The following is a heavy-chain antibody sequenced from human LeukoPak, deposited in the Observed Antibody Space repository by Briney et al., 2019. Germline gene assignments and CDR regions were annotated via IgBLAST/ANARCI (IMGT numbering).Heavy chain of an antibody. CDR2: ISGSSSYI. CDR3: ARDKDTAMVSSYYYYMDV. Sequence: GGSLRLSCAASGFTFSSYSMNWVRQAPGKGLEWVSSISGSSSYIYYADSVKGRFTISRDNAKNSLYLQMNSLRAEDTAVYYCARDKDTAMVSSYYYYMDVWGKGTTVTVSS. CDR1: GFTFSSYS. J-gene: IGHJ6*03. D-gene: IGHD5-18*01. V-gene: IGHV3-21*01.